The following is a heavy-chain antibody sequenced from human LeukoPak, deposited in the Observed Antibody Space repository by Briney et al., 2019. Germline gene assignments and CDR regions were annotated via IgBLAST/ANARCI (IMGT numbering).Heavy chain of an antibody. D-gene: IGHD2-2*01. J-gene: IGHJ5*02. CDR1: GYTFTDYY. CDR3: ARSSVVVPAAINWFDP. V-gene: IGHV1-2*02. Sequence: GASVKVSCKASGYTFTDYYTHWVRQAPGQGLEWMGWMNPKNGGTNYAQKFQGRVIMTRDTSITTSYMELSRLTSDDTAVYYCARSSVVVPAAINWFDPWGQGTLVTVSS. CDR2: MNPKNGGT.